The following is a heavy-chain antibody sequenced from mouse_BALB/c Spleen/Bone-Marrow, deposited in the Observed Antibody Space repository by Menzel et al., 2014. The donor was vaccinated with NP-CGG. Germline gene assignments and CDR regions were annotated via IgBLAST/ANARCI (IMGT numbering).Heavy chain of an antibody. D-gene: IGHD2-14*01. CDR2: ISHSGST. CDR3: ARAGYRYDVGYAMDY. CDR1: GDSITSGY. V-gene: IGHV3-8*02. Sequence: EVQRVESGPSLVKPSQPLSLPCSVTGDSITSGYWNWIRKFPGNKLEYMGYISHSGSTYYNPSLKSRISITRDTSKNQYYLQLNSVTTEDTATYYCARAGYRYDVGYAMDYWGQGTSVTVSS. J-gene: IGHJ4*01.